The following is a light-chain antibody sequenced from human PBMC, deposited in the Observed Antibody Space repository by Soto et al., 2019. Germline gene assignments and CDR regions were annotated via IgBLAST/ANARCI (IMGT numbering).Light chain of an antibody. V-gene: IGLV2-14*01. CDR2: GVT. CDR1: TSDIGDSNF. Sequence: QSALTQPTSVSGSPGQSISISCTGTTSDIGDSNFVSWSQQHPGKAPKLILYGVTYRPSEVSTRFSGSKSGSTAFMTISGLQADDEAEYYCSSYTSINTVIFGGGTKRTVL. CDR3: SSYTSINTVI. J-gene: IGLJ2*01.